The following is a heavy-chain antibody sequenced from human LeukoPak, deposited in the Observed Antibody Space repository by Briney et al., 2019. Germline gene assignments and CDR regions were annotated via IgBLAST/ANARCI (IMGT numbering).Heavy chain of an antibody. CDR2: IYYSGST. CDR1: GGSISSGDYY. J-gene: IGHJ4*02. CDR3: ARMGRGGGYCSGGSCYEVDY. Sequence: SETLSLTCTVSGGSISSGDYYWSWIRQPPGKGLEWNGYIYYSGSTYYNPSLKSRVTISVDKSKNQFSLKLSSVTAADTAVYYCARMGRGGGYCSGGSCYEVDYWGQGTLVTVSS. D-gene: IGHD2-15*01. V-gene: IGHV4-30-4*01.